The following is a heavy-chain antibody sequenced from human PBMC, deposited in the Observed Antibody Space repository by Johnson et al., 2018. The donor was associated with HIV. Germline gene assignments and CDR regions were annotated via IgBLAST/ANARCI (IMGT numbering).Heavy chain of an antibody. J-gene: IGHJ3*02. CDR3: ARDILEYSSSVPDAFDI. Sequence: VQLVESGGDLVQPGGSLRLSCAASRFTFSSYWMHWVRQVPGKGLVWVSGINSDGSDTRYADSVKGRFTISRDNAKTTLYLQMNSLRAEDTAVYYCARDILEYSSSVPDAFDIWGQGTMVTVSS. CDR2: INSDGSDT. V-gene: IGHV3-74*01. D-gene: IGHD6-6*01. CDR1: RFTFSSYW.